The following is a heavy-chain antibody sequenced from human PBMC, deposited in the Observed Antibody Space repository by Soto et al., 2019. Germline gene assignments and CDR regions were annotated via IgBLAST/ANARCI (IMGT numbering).Heavy chain of an antibody. V-gene: IGHV1-18*01. D-gene: IGHD2-8*01. CDR3: ATNGQPPYYYYGMDV. J-gene: IGHJ6*02. Sequence: QGQLVQSGPEVKKPGASVKVSCKASGYTFSRYGISWVRQAPGQGLEWMGWISGYNGDTKYAQKVKGRVTMTIDTSTYTAYMELRSLTSDDTAIYYCATNGQPPYYYYGMDVWGQGTTVTVSS. CDR1: GYTFSRYG. CDR2: ISGYNGDT.